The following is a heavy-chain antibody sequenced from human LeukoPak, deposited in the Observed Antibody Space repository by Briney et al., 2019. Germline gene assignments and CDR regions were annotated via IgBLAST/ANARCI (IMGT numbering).Heavy chain of an antibody. J-gene: IGHJ5*02. D-gene: IGHD2-21*02. Sequence: WASVKVSCKVSGYTLTELSMHWVRQAPGKGLEWMGGFDPEDGETIYAQKFQGRVTMTEDTSTDTAYMELSSLRSEDTAVYYCATVQPATAIYNWFDPWGQGTLVTVSS. V-gene: IGHV1-24*01. CDR1: GYTLTELS. CDR3: ATVQPATAIYNWFDP. CDR2: FDPEDGET.